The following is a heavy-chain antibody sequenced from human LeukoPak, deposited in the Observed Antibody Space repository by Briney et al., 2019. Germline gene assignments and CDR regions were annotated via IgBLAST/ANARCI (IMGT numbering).Heavy chain of an antibody. CDR3: ARHGKGVTYFYTFDI. CDR1: DGSITNYY. V-gene: IGHV4-59*08. J-gene: IGHJ3*02. Sequence: SETLSLTCTVSDGSITNYYWSWIRQPPGEGLEWIGYVYASGATNSNPSLKSRVTISVDTSKNQFSLKLSSVTAADTAVYYCARHGKGVTYFYTFDIWGQGTVVAVSS. D-gene: IGHD2/OR15-2a*01. CDR2: VYASGAT.